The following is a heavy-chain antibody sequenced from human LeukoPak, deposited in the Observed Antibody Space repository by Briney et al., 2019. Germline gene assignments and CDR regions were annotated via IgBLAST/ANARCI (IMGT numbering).Heavy chain of an antibody. CDR3: ARISSYDFWSGYHDYYYGMDV. Sequence: SETLSLTCTASGGSISSSSYYWGWIRQPPGKGLEWIGSIYYSGSTYYNPSLKSRVTISVDTSKNQFSLKLSSVTAADTAVYYCARISSYDFWSGYHDYYYGMDVWGQGTTVTVSS. V-gene: IGHV4-39*01. D-gene: IGHD3-3*01. CDR2: IYYSGST. J-gene: IGHJ6*02. CDR1: GGSISSSSYY.